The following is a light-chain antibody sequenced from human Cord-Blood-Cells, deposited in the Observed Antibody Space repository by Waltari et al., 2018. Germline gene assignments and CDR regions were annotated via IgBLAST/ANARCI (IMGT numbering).Light chain of an antibody. Sequence: QSALTQPASLSGSPGQSITISCTGASSDVRGYNYVFWYQQHPGKAPKLMIYDVSKRPSGVSNRFSGSKSGNTASLTISGLQAEDEADYYCSSYTSSSTYVFGTGTKVTVL. CDR2: DVS. CDR1: SSDVRGYNY. J-gene: IGLJ1*01. CDR3: SSYTSSSTYV. V-gene: IGLV2-14*01.